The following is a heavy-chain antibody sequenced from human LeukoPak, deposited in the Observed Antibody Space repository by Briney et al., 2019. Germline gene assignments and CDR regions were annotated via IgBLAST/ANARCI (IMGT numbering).Heavy chain of an antibody. V-gene: IGHV4-34*01. D-gene: IGHD3-3*01. CDR3: ARATARNSITMFGVVSPYGY. J-gene: IGHJ4*02. Sequence: PSETLSLTCAVYGGSFSGYYWSWIRQPPGKGLEWIGEINHSGSTNYNPSLKSRVTISVDTSKNQFSLKLSSVTAADTAVYYCARATARNSITMFGVVSPYGYWGQGTLVTVSS. CDR2: INHSGST. CDR1: GGSFSGYY.